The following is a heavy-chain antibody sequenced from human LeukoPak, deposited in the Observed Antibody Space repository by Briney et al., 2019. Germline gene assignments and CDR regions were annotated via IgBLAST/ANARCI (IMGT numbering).Heavy chain of an antibody. CDR3: AHSPYCSGGSCYSDY. CDR2: IYWNDDK. J-gene: IGHJ4*02. D-gene: IGHD2-15*01. Sequence: SGPTLVNPTQTLTLTCTFSGFSLSTSGVGVGWVRQPPGKALVWLALIYWNDDKRYSPSLQSRLTITKDTSKNQVVLTMTNMDPVDTATYYCAHSPYCSGGSCYSDYWGQGTLVTVSS. CDR1: GFSLSTSGVG. V-gene: IGHV2-5*01.